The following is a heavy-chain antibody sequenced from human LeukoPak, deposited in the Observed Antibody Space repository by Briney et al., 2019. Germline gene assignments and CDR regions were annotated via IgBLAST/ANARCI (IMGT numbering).Heavy chain of an antibody. J-gene: IGHJ4*02. CDR2: FDPEDGET. Sequence: GASVKVSCKVSGYTLTELSMHWVRQAPGKGLGWMGGFDPEDGETIYAQKFQGRVTMTEDTSTDTAYMELSSLRSEDTAVYYCARVVGGSGSYLYWGQGTLVTVSS. D-gene: IGHD3-10*01. CDR1: GYTLTELS. V-gene: IGHV1-24*01. CDR3: ARVVGGSGSYLY.